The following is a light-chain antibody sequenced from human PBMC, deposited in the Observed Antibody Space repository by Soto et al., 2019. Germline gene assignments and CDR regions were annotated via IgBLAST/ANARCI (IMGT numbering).Light chain of an antibody. Sequence: DIQMTQSPSTLSASVGDRVTITCRASQSVSSWLAWYQQKPGKAPKLLIYKASSLETGVPSRFSGSGSGTEFTLTIINLQPDDFATYYCQQYNSYSPYTFGQGTRLEIK. CDR3: QQYNSYSPYT. V-gene: IGKV1-5*03. J-gene: IGKJ2*01. CDR1: QSVSSW. CDR2: KAS.